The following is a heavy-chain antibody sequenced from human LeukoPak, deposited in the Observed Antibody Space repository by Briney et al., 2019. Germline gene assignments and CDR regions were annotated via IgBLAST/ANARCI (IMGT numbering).Heavy chain of an antibody. Sequence: EASVKVSCKASGYTFSNHAMHWVRQAPGQRLEWMGWINTGNGNTKYSQKFQDRITITRDTSASTAYMELRSLRSEDTAVYYCARDDSSGWYSFDYWGQGTLVTVSS. CDR3: ARDDSSGWYSFDY. D-gene: IGHD6-19*01. J-gene: IGHJ4*02. CDR1: GYTFSNHA. CDR2: INTGNGNT. V-gene: IGHV1-3*04.